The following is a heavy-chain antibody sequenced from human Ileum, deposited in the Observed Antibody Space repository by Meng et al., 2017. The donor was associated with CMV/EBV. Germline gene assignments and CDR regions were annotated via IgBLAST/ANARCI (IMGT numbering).Heavy chain of an antibody. CDR2: INAGGST. V-gene: IGHV4-4*07. Sequence: VRLQAPRPRLVKPSATLSLTCAVSGGSISTSYCTCVRQPAGKGLEWIGRINAGGSTNDNPSLKSRVTMSVDTSKNQFSLKVTSVTAADTAVYYCAREENTVNQFEYWGQGTLVTVSS. J-gene: IGHJ4*02. CDR1: GGSISTSY. D-gene: IGHD4-17*01. CDR3: AREENTVNQFEY.